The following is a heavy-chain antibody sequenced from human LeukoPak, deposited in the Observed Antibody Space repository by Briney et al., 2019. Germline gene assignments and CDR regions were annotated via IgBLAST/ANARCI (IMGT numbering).Heavy chain of an antibody. Sequence: SETLSLTCSVSGGSISGFYWGWIRQPTGKGLEWIGYMDKSGSTTYNPSLKSRVTISVDTSKNQFSLRLSPVTAADTAVYYCARGYSKGGGFDFWGQGTLVTVSS. J-gene: IGHJ4*02. V-gene: IGHV4-59*01. CDR2: MDKSGST. CDR3: ARGYSKGGGFDF. D-gene: IGHD4-11*01. CDR1: GGSISGFY.